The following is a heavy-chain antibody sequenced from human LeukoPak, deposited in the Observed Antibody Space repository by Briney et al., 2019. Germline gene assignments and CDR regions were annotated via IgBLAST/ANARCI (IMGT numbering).Heavy chain of an antibody. CDR1: GYTFSSYC. V-gene: IGHV1-18*01. CDR3: ARGEPIQNWFDP. CDR2: ISAYNGNT. Sequence: GASLKVSCKPSGYTFSSYCISWVRQAPGRGLEWMGWISAYNGNTNYAQKLQGRVTMTTDTSTGTAYMELRSLRSDDTAVYYCARGEPIQNWFDPWGQGTLVTVSS. J-gene: IGHJ5*02. D-gene: IGHD1-14*01.